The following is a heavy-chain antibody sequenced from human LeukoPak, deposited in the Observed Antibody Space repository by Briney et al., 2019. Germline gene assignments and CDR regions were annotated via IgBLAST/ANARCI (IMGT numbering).Heavy chain of an antibody. J-gene: IGHJ4*02. D-gene: IGHD3-10*01. CDR1: GYTLTELS. CDR3: ATVYLLWFGEFPNYFDY. Sequence: ASVKVSCKVSGYTLTELSMHWVRQATGKGIEWMGGFDPEDGETIYAQKFQGRVTMTEHTSTDTAYMELSSLRSEDTAVYYCATVYLLWFGEFPNYFDYWGQGTLVTVSS. CDR2: FDPEDGET. V-gene: IGHV1-24*01.